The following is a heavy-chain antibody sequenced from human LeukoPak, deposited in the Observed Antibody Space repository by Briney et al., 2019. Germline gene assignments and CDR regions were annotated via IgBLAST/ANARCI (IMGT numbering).Heavy chain of an antibody. Sequence: AASVKVSCKASGYTFTSYYMHWVRPAPGQGLEWMGIINPSGGSTSYAQKFQGRVTMTRDTSTSTVYMELSSLRSEDTAVYYCARAQVGYCSGGSCSTRYYYYGMDVWGQGTTVTVSS. CDR1: GYTFTSYY. CDR3: ARAQVGYCSGGSCSTRYYYYGMDV. D-gene: IGHD2-15*01. CDR2: INPSGGST. J-gene: IGHJ6*02. V-gene: IGHV1-46*01.